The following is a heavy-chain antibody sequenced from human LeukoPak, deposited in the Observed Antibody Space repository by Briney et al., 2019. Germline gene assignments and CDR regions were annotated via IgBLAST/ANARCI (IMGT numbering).Heavy chain of an antibody. V-gene: IGHV3-30*03. D-gene: IGHD2-15*01. CDR1: GYTFTSYY. Sequence: GASVKVSCKASGYTFTSYYMHWVRQAPGKGLEWVAVISYDGSNKYYADSVKGRFTISRDNSKNTLYLQMNSLRAEDTAVYYCARVSSGNYYYGMDVWGQGTTVTVSS. J-gene: IGHJ6*02. CDR3: ARVSSGNYYYGMDV. CDR2: ISYDGSNK.